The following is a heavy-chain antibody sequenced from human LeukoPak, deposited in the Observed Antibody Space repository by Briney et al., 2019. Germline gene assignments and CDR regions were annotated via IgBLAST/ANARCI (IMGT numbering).Heavy chain of an antibody. Sequence: GRSLRLSCAASGFSFDDYAMHWVRQAPGKGLEWVSGITWNSGSTGYADSVKGRFTISRDNAKSSLFVQMNSLRAEDTALYYCAKDACSGTSCSFDYWGQGTLVTVSS. CDR1: GFSFDDYA. J-gene: IGHJ4*02. V-gene: IGHV3-9*01. CDR3: AKDACSGTSCSFDY. D-gene: IGHD2-2*01. CDR2: ITWNSGST.